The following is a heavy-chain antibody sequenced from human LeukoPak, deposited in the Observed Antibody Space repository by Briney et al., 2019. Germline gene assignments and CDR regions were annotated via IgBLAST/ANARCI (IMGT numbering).Heavy chain of an antibody. J-gene: IGHJ5*02. CDR1: GGTFSSYA. D-gene: IGHD3-3*01. Sequence: SLKVSCKASGGTFSSYAISWVRQAPGQGFEWMGGTIPIFGTANYAQKFQGRVTITADEPTSTAYMELSSLRSEDTAVYYCATSYVLRFLETGPWGQGTLVTVSS. CDR3: ATSYVLRFLETGP. V-gene: IGHV1-69*01. CDR2: TIPIFGTA.